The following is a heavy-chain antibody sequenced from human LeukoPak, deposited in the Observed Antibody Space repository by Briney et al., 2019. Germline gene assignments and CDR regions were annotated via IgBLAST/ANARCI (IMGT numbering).Heavy chain of an antibody. J-gene: IGHJ4*02. V-gene: IGHV4-34*01. D-gene: IGHD3-22*01. Sequence: SETLSLTCAVYGGSFSGYYWSWIRQPPGKGLEWIGEINHSGSTNYNPSLKSRVTISADTSKNQFSLKLSSVTAADTAVYYCARVLHDSSGYLYDYWGQGTLVTVSS. CDR1: GGSFSGYY. CDR2: INHSGST. CDR3: ARVLHDSSGYLYDY.